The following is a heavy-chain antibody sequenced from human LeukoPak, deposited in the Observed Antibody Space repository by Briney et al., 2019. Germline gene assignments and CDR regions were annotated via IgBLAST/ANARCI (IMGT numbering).Heavy chain of an antibody. CDR2: INPSDDST. CDR1: GYTFNSSY. V-gene: IGHV1-46*02. J-gene: IGHJ6*02. D-gene: IGHD3-10*01. Sequence: ASVKVSCKASGYTFNSSYMHWVRQAPGQGLEWMGIINPSDDSTRYAQKFQGRVTMTKDTSTNTVYMHLSSLSSDDTAVYYCAREGRAHGSGIRYGMDVWGQGTTVTVSS. CDR3: AREGRAHGSGIRYGMDV.